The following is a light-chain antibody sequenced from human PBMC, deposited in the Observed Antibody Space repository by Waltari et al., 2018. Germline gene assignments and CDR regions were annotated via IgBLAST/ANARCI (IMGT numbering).Light chain of an antibody. J-gene: IGLJ3*02. CDR3: SSHTTRSTWV. CDR1: TSAIGYYDY. V-gene: IGLV2-14*03. Sequence: QSALTQPASVSGSPGQSITLSCTGTTSAIGYYDYFSWYQQHLGRAPKLIIYAVRERPSGVSDRFSGSKSGNTASLIISGLQADDEADYYCSSHTTRSTWVFGGGTKLTVL. CDR2: AVR.